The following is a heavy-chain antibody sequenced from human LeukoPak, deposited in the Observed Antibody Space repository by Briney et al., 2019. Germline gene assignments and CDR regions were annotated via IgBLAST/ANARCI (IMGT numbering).Heavy chain of an antibody. CDR2: ISSSSSYI. CDR1: GFTFSSYR. V-gene: IGHV3-21*01. Sequence: GGSLRLSCAASGFTFSSYRINWVRQAPGKGLEWVSSISSSSSYIYYADSVKGRFTISRDNAKNSLYLQMNSLRAEDTAVYYCARGKFDRSSWYNYFDYWGQGTLVTVSS. J-gene: IGHJ4*02. D-gene: IGHD6-13*01. CDR3: ARGKFDRSSWYNYFDY.